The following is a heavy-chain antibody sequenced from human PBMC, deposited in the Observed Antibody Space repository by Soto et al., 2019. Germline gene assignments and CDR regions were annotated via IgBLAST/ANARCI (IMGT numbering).Heavy chain of an antibody. V-gene: IGHV1-69*12. J-gene: IGHJ6*02. CDR3: ARDKERQQVGGNDCSGIEV. CDR2: IIPIFPPP. Sequence: QVQLVQSGAEVKKPGSSVTVSCKASGGTFGNSAISWVRQAPGQGLEWMGGIIPIFPPPDYAQKFQGRVTITADESTTTADIELTSLKSEDTAVYYCARDKERQQVGGNDCSGIEVWGQGTTVTVSS. D-gene: IGHD6-25*01. CDR1: GGTFGNSA.